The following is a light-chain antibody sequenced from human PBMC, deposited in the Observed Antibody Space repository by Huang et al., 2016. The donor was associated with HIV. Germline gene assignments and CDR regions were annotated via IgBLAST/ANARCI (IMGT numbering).Light chain of an antibody. V-gene: IGKV3-15*01. CDR3: QQYNNWPS. CDR1: QSVNSN. CDR2: VSS. J-gene: IGKJ2*01. Sequence: EIVMTQSPATLSVSPGERATLSCRASQSVNSNLAWYQHKPGQAPRLLIYVSSTRATGIPARFSGSVSGTEFTLTSSSLQYEDFAVYYCQQYNNWPSFGQGTKLEIK.